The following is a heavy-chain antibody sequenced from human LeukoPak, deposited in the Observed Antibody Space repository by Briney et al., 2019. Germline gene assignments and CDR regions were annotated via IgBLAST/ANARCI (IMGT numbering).Heavy chain of an antibody. CDR2: ISTSGST. Sequence: SETLSLTCTVSGGSISSYYWIWIRQPAGKGLESIGHISTSGSTNYNPSLKSRVTISVDTSKNQFSLKLSSVTAADTAVYYCARDALTTYNWFDPWGQGTLVTVSS. CDR3: ARDALTTYNWFDP. D-gene: IGHD1-14*01. V-gene: IGHV4-4*07. J-gene: IGHJ5*02. CDR1: GGSISSYY.